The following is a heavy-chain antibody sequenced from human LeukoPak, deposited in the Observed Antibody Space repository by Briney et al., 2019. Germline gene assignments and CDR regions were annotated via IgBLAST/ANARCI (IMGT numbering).Heavy chain of an antibody. V-gene: IGHV4-61*05. CDR2: IHYSGST. J-gene: IGHJ6*03. Sequence: SETLSLTCTVSGVSISSSNSYWGWIRQPPGKGLEWIGYIHYSGSTNYNPSLKSRVTISVDTSKNQFSLKLNSMTAADTAVYYCARVTESYGSGRRHNYYYYYMDVWGKGTTVTISS. CDR1: GVSISSSNSY. D-gene: IGHD3-10*01. CDR3: ARVTESYGSGRRHNYYYYYMDV.